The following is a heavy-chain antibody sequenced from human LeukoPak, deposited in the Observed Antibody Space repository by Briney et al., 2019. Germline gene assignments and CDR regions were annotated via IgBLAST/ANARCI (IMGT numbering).Heavy chain of an antibody. CDR2: IIPILGIA. J-gene: IGHJ4*02. D-gene: IGHD3-22*01. V-gene: IGHV1-69*04. CDR1: GGTFSSYA. Sequence: VASVKVSCKASGGTFSSYAIRWVRQAPGQGLEWMGRIIPILGIANYAQKFQGRVTITADKSTSTAYMELSSLRSEDTAVYYCARGFHYYDSSGYRSRTYYFDYWGQGTLVTVSS. CDR3: ARGFHYYDSSGYRSRTYYFDY.